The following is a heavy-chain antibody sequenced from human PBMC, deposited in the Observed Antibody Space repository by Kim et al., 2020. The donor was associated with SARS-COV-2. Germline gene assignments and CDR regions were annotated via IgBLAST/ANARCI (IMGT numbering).Heavy chain of an antibody. CDR3: ARTSGEYYDFWSGYYNPQVYFDY. CDR1: GYTFTSYG. J-gene: IGHJ4*02. CDR2: ISAYNGNT. D-gene: IGHD3-3*01. V-gene: IGHV1-18*01. Sequence: ASVKVSCKASGYTFTSYGISWVRQAPGQGLEWMGWISAYNGNTNYAQKLQGRVTMTTDTSTSTAYMELRSLRSDDTAVYYCARTSGEYYDFWSGYYNPQVYFDYWGQGTLVTVSS.